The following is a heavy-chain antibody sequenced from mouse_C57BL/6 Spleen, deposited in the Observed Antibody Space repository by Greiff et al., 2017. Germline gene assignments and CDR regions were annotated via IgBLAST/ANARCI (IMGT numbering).Heavy chain of an antibody. CDR1: GYTFTDYY. J-gene: IGHJ3*01. Sequence: EVQLQQSGPELVKPGASVKISCKASGYTFTDYYMNWVKQSHGKSLEWIGDINPNNGGTSYNQKFKGTATLTVDKSSSTAYMEIRSLTSEDSAVYYCAREGLYYGNYFWFAYWGQGTLVTVSA. D-gene: IGHD2-1*01. CDR3: AREGLYYGNYFWFAY. V-gene: IGHV1-26*01. CDR2: INPNNGGT.